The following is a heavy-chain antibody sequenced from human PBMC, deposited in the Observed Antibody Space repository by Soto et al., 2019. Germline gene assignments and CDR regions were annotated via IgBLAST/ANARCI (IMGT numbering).Heavy chain of an antibody. CDR2: IYQTGST. CDR3: ARVWGALAPIAGWFGP. CDR1: NGSITSGNW. D-gene: IGHD3-16*01. J-gene: IGHJ5*02. Sequence: QVQLQESGPGLVKPSGTLSLTCAVSNGSITSGNWWSWVRQPPGKGLEWIGDIYQTGSTNYNPSLRSRVIISPDKSKNNFSLSLSSVTAADTAVYFCARVWGALAPIAGWFGPWGRGILVTVSS. V-gene: IGHV4-4*02.